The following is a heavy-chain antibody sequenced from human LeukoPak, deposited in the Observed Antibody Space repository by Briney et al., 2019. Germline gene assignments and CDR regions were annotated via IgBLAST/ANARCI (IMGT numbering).Heavy chain of an antibody. CDR1: GGSISSYY. D-gene: IGHD1-26*01. J-gene: IGHJ3*02. Sequence: SETLSLTCTVSGGSISSYYWSWIRQPPGKGLEWIGYIYYSGSTNYNPSLKSRVTISVDTSKNQFSLKLSSVTAADTAVYYCARESVGAKPNAFDIWGQGTMVTVSS. CDR2: IYYSGST. CDR3: ARESVGAKPNAFDI. V-gene: IGHV4-59*01.